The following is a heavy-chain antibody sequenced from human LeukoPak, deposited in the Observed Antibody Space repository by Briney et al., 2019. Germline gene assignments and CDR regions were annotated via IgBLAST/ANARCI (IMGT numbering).Heavy chain of an antibody. CDR2: IYTSGST. J-gene: IGHJ4*02. D-gene: IGHD3-22*01. CDR1: GGSISSYY. CDR3: ARGAFYYDSSGYQKRPFDY. Sequence: PSETLSRTCTVSGGSISSYYWSWIRQPAGKGLEWIGRIYTSGSTNYNPSLKSRVTISVDTSKNQFSLKLSSVTAADTAVYYCARGAFYYDSSGYQKRPFDYWGQGTLVTVSS. V-gene: IGHV4-4*07.